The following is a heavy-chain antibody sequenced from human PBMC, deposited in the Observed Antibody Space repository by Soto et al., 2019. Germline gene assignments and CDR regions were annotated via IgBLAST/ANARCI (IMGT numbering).Heavy chain of an antibody. D-gene: IGHD2-21*01. V-gene: IGHV4-30-2*01. CDR1: GGSFRGYS. CDR3: ARIPSP. J-gene: IGHJ5*02. Sequence: SETLSLTCAVYGGSFRGYSWSWIRQPPGKGLEWIGYIYHSGSTYYNPSLKSRVTISVDRSKNQFSLKLSSVTAADTAVYYCARIPSPWGQGTLVTVSS. CDR2: IYHSGST.